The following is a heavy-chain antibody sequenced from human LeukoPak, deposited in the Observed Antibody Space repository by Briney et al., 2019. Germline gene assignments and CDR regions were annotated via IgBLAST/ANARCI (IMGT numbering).Heavy chain of an antibody. V-gene: IGHV3-21*01. J-gene: IGHJ4*02. Sequence: PGGSLRLSCAASGFTFSRYGMHWVRQAPGKGLEWVSSISSSSTYIYYADSVKGRFTISRDNAKNSLFLQMNSLRAEDTAVYYCARFALKTPPTDWGQGTLVTVSS. CDR2: ISSSSTYI. CDR1: GFTFSRYG. CDR3: ARFALKTPPTD.